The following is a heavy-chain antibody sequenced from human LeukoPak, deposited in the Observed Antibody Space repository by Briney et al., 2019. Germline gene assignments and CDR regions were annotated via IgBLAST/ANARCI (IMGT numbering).Heavy chain of an antibody. CDR1: GGSISSYY. CDR2: IYYSGST. CDR3: ARANNWNYLGYYYMDV. V-gene: IGHV4-59*01. D-gene: IGHD1-7*01. J-gene: IGHJ6*03. Sequence: SETPSLTCTVSGGSISSYYWSWIRQPPGKGLDWIGYIYYSGSTNYNPSLKSRVTISVDTSKNQFSLKLSSVTAADTAVYYCARANNWNYLGYYYMDVWGKGTTVTVSS.